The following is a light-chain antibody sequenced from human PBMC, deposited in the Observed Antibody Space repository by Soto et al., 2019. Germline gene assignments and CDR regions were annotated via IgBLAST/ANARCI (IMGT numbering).Light chain of an antibody. CDR2: EVS. CDR3: SLYAGSNLWV. CDR1: SSDVGNYKY. Sequence: QSALTQSPSASGSPGQSVTISCTGTSSDVGNYKYVSWYQQHPGKAPKLMIYEVSKRPTGVPDRFSGSKSGNTASLTVSGLQVEDEDDYYCSLYAGSNLWVFGGGTKLTVL. J-gene: IGLJ3*02. V-gene: IGLV2-8*01.